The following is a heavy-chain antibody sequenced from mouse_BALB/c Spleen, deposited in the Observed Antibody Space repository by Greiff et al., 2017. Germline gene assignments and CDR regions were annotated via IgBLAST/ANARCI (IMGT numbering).Heavy chain of an antibody. V-gene: IGHV1-14*01. Sequence: VQLKQSGPELVKPGASVKMSCKASGYTFTSYVMHWVKQKPGQGLEWIGYINPYNDGTKYNEKFKGKATLTSDKSSSTAYMELSSLTSEDSAVYYCARGHGSSYDYAMDYWGQGTSVTVSS. J-gene: IGHJ4*01. CDR2: INPYNDGT. CDR1: GYTFTSYV. D-gene: IGHD1-1*01. CDR3: ARGHGSSYDYAMDY.